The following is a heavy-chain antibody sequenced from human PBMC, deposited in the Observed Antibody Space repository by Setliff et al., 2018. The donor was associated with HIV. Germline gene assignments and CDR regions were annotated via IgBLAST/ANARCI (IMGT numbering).Heavy chain of an antibody. CDR2: IYSTGDT. J-gene: IGHJ4*02. V-gene: IGHV4-4*07. Sequence: PSETLSLTCSVSGGSISNFYWSWIRQPPGKGLEWVGHIYSTGDTNYNPSLKSRVPLSADTSKNKPSLSLTSVAAADTAVYYCARVRLTMIMMVDYFDQWGQGTLVTVSS. D-gene: IGHD3-22*01. CDR1: GGSISNFY. CDR3: ARVRLTMIMMVDYFDQ.